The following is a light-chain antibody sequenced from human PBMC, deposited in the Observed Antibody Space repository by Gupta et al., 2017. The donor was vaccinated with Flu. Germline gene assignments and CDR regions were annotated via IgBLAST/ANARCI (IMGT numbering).Light chain of an antibody. CDR1: QSVSRNY. CDR3: QQYDSAPDN. J-gene: IGKJ5*01. Sequence: EIVLTQSPGTLSLSPGERATLSCRASQSVSRNYLAWYQQKPGQAPRLVIYGASNRATGTPDRFSGSGSGTDFTLTISRLEPEDFAVYYCQQYDSAPDNLGQGTRLEIK. V-gene: IGKV3-20*01. CDR2: GAS.